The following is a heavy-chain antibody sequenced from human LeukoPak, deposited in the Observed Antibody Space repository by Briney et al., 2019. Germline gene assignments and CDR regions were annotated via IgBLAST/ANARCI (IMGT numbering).Heavy chain of an antibody. Sequence: SQTLSLTCAISGDSVSSNKTAWNWIRQSPSRGFEWLGRTYYRSKWYNDYAGSVKSRITINRDTSKNQFSLQLNSVTPEDTAVYYCVRGTAFDSWGLGTLVTVSS. CDR3: VRGTAFDS. CDR1: GDSVSSNKTA. CDR2: TYYRSKWYN. J-gene: IGHJ5*01. D-gene: IGHD1-1*01. V-gene: IGHV6-1*01.